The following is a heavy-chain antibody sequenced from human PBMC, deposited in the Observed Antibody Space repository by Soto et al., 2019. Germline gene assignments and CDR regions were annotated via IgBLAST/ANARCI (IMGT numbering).Heavy chain of an antibody. CDR2: IYYSGST. CDR3: AGMWYSYGFFDYYYGMDV. Sequence: PSETLSLTCTVSGGSISSSSYYWGWIRQPPGKGLEWIGSIYYSGSTYYNPSLKSRVTISVDTSKNQFSLKLSSVTAADTAVYYCAGMWYSYGFFDYYYGMDVWGQGTTVTVS. V-gene: IGHV4-39*01. CDR1: GGSISSSSYY. J-gene: IGHJ6*02. D-gene: IGHD5-18*01.